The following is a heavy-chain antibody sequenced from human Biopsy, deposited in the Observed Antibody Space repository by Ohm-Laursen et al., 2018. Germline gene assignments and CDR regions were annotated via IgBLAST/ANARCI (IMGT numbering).Heavy chain of an antibody. CDR1: GFTFEDYA. CDR3: VKVTASYDSRGYYYDY. CDR2: ISWSSAHI. Sequence: SLRLSCAASGFTFEDYAMHWVRQVPGKGLEWVLGISWSSAHIDYADSVKGRFTISRDNAKKSLYLQMNSLRAEDTALYYCVKVTASYDSRGYYYDYWGQGTLVTVSS. V-gene: IGHV3-9*01. J-gene: IGHJ4*02. D-gene: IGHD3-22*01.